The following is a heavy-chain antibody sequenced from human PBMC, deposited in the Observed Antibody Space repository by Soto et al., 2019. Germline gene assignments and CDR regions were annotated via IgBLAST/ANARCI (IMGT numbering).Heavy chain of an antibody. CDR1: GFRFSTYS. V-gene: IGHV3-21*01. CDR2: ISTTNSYI. Sequence: EVQLVESGGGLVKPGRSLRLSCAASGFRFSTYSMNWVRQAPGKGLEWVASISTTNSYIYYADSVRGRFTISRDNAKNSLFLQMNSLRAEDTAVYYCTRDPVPDSSGYFPFDYWGQGTLVTVSS. CDR3: TRDPVPDSSGYFPFDY. D-gene: IGHD3-22*01. J-gene: IGHJ4*02.